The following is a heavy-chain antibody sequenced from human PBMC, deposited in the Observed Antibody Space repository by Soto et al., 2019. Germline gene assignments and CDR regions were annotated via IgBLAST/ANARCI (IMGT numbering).Heavy chain of an antibody. CDR3: ARDFAYFDS. CDR1: GGSFKSGSYS. D-gene: IGHD3-3*01. V-gene: IGHV4-61*01. CDR2: VYHTGRT. Sequence: SETLSLTCTVSGGSFKSGSYSWSWIRQPPGKGLEWIGDVYHTGRTSYNPSLKSRVSISMDTSKNQFSLNLDSVTAADTAVYFCARDFAYFDSWGQGTLVTVSS. J-gene: IGHJ4*02.